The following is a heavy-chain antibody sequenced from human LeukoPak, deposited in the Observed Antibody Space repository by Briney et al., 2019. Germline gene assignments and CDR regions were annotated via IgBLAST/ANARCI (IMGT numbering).Heavy chain of an antibody. CDR1: GFILRNFG. CDR3: ARVPDTGYEY. D-gene: IGHD2-15*01. Sequence: ASVKVSCKTSGFILRNFGVSWLRQAPGQGLEWMAWISIADGRTDYAQNFQGRLTLTTDTSTNTAYMELRSLRSDDTAVYFCARVPDTGYEYWGQGTLVTVSS. V-gene: IGHV1-18*01. CDR2: ISIADGRT. J-gene: IGHJ4*02.